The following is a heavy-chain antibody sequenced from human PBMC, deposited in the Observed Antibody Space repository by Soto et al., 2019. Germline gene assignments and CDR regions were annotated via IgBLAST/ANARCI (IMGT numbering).Heavy chain of an antibody. CDR2: IYHSGST. Sequence: QLQLQESGSGLVKPSQTLSLTCAVSGGSISSSGYSWSWIRQPPGKGLEWIGNIYHSGSTYYNSSLKSRVTISVDRSKDQFYLNLSSVTAADTAVYYCARERDYDFWTRQTLYYFGMDVWGQGTPVTVSS. CDR3: ARERDYDFWTRQTLYYFGMDV. J-gene: IGHJ6*02. V-gene: IGHV4-30-2*01. D-gene: IGHD3-3*01. CDR1: GGSISSSGYS.